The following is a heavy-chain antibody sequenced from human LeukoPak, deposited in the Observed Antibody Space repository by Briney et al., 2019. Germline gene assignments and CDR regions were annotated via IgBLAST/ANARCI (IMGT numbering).Heavy chain of an antibody. D-gene: IGHD6-19*01. Sequence: SETLSLTCTVSGGSISSYYWSWIRQPPGKGLEWIGYIYYSGSTNYNPSLKSRVTISVDTSKNQFSLKLSSVTAADTVVYYCARHEAVGSGWYFDYWGQGTLVTVSS. CDR1: GGSISSYY. CDR3: ARHEAVGSGWYFDY. CDR2: IYYSGST. V-gene: IGHV4-59*08. J-gene: IGHJ4*02.